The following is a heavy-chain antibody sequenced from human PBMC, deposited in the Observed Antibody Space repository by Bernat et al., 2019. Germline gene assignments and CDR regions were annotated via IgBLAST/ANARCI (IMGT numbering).Heavy chain of an antibody. CDR1: GFTFRSSW. CDR2: IKQDGTEI. CDR3: VKDTDY. V-gene: IGHV3-7*03. J-gene: IGHJ4*02. Sequence: EVQLVESGGGLVQPGGSLTLSCAASGFTFRSSWMRWIRQAPGKGLEWVAKIKQDGTEIYYVDAVKGRFTISRDNAKNSLYLQMNSLRAEDTAVYYCVKDTDYWGQGTLVTVSS.